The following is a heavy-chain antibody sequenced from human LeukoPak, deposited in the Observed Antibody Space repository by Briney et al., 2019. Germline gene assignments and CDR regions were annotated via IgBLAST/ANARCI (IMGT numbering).Heavy chain of an antibody. V-gene: IGHV4-34*01. Sequence: SETLSLPRAVYGGSFSGFYGSWTRQPPGKGLEWIGEINHSGSTNYNPSLKSRVTISVDTSKNQFSLKLSSVTAADTAVYYCATALLGGRDEGPWGQGTLVTVSS. CDR3: ATALLGGRDEGP. J-gene: IGHJ5*02. CDR2: INHSGST. CDR1: GGSFSGFY. D-gene: IGHD3-16*01.